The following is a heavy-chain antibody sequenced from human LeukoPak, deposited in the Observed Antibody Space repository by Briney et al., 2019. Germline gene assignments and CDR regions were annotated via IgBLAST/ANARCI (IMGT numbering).Heavy chain of an antibody. CDR3: TTDPLTNYYYDSSGYLPNY. J-gene: IGHJ4*02. D-gene: IGHD3-22*01. Sequence: GGSLRLSCAASGFTFSNAWMSWVRQAPGKGLEWVGRIKSKTDGGTTDYAAPVKGRFTISRDDSKNTLCLQMNSLKTEDTAVYYCTTDPLTNYYYDSSGYLPNYWGQGTLVTISS. CDR2: IKSKTDGGTT. V-gene: IGHV3-15*01. CDR1: GFTFSNAW.